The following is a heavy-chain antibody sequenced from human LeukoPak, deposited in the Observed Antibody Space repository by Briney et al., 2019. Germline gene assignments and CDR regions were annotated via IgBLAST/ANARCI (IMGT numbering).Heavy chain of an antibody. D-gene: IGHD1-26*01. CDR2: IWYDGSNK. J-gene: IGHJ4*02. Sequence: GRSLRLSCAASGFTFSSYGMHWVRQAPGKGXXXXXVIWYDGSNKYYADSVKGRFTISRDNSKNTLYLQMNSLRAEDTAVYYCARTGGIVGATNFDYWGQGTLVTVSS. V-gene: IGHV3-33*01. CDR3: ARTGGIVGATNFDY. CDR1: GFTFSSYG.